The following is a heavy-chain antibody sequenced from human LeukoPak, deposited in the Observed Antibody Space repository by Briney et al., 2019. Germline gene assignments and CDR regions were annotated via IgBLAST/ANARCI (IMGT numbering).Heavy chain of an antibody. CDR3: ARDCGSPSCLDAFDI. J-gene: IGHJ3*02. CDR2: ISSSSSTI. CDR1: GFTFSSYS. V-gene: IGHV3-48*01. D-gene: IGHD2-2*01. Sequence: GGSLRLSCAASGFTFSSYSMNWVRQAPGKGLEWVSYISSSSSTIYYADSVKGRFTISRDNAKNSLYLQMNSLRAEDTAVYYCARDCGSPSCLDAFDIWGQGTMVTVSS.